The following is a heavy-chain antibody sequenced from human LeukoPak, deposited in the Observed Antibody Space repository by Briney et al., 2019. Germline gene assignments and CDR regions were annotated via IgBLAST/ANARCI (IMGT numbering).Heavy chain of an antibody. V-gene: IGHV3-30*02. J-gene: IGHJ6*03. CDR2: IRYDGSNK. Sequence: GGSLRLSWAASGFTFSSYGMHWVRQAPGKGLEWVAFIRYDGSNKYYADSVKGRFTISRDNAKNSLYLQMNSLRAEDTALYYCAKGAYYYYYMDVWGKGTTVTISS. CDR3: AKGAYYYYYMDV. CDR1: GFTFSSYG.